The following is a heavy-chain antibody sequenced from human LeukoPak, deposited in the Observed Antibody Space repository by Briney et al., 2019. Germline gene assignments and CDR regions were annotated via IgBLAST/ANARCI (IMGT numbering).Heavy chain of an antibody. V-gene: IGHV3-48*03. D-gene: IGHD6-13*01. CDR1: GFTFSKYE. J-gene: IGHJ4*02. Sequence: GGSLRLSCAASGFTFSKYELNWVRQAPGKGLEWVSYISSSGDTKYYADSVKGRFTISRDNAKNSLYLQMDSLRAEDTATYYYTSHGSGYYFDYSGQGTLVTVSS. CDR2: ISSSGDTK. CDR3: TSHGSGYYFDY.